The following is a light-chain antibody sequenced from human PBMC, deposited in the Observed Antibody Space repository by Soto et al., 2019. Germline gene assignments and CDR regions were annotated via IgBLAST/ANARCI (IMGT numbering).Light chain of an antibody. Sequence: ETVVTRFGAARSSWSWQTPKKNCRASQSVSSNLAWYQQKPGQAPRLLIYAASTRATDIPARFSGSGYGTEFTLTLRSLQSEDSAIYICQQYSNWPSTVGQGTRLEIK. CDR1: QSVSSN. CDR2: AAS. CDR3: QQYSNWPST. V-gene: IGKV3-15*01. J-gene: IGKJ5*01.